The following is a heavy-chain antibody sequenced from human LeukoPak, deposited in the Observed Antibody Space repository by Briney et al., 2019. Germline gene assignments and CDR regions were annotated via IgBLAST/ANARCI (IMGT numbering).Heavy chain of an antibody. CDR3: ARDDFWSGYYTPDY. CDR1: GFTFSSYS. CDR2: ISSSSSTI. V-gene: IGHV3-48*01. J-gene: IGHJ4*02. D-gene: IGHD3-3*01. Sequence: GGSLRLSCAASGFTFSSYSMNWVRQAPGKGLEWVSYISSSSSTIYYADSVKGRFTISRDNAKNSLYLRMNSLRAEDTAVYYCARDDFWSGYYTPDYWGQGTVVTVSS.